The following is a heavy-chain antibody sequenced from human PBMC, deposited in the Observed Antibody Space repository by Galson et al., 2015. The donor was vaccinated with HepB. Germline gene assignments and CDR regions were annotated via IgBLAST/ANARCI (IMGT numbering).Heavy chain of an antibody. CDR2: IYIAGDT. CDR3: ARRGGVYCGGDCYFPFDY. J-gene: IGHJ4*02. D-gene: IGHD2-21*01. V-gene: IGHV3-53*01. Sequence: SLRLSCAASGFTVTSNYMTWVRQAPGKGLAWVSVIYIAGDTHYADSVKGRFTISRDSSKNTLFLQMNSLRVEDTAVYYCARRGGVYCGGDCYFPFDYWGQGTLVTVSS. CDR1: GFTVTSNY.